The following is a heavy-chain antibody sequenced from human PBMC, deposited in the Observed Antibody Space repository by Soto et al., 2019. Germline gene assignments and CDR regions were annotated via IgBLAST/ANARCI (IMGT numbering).Heavy chain of an antibody. D-gene: IGHD3-10*01. CDR2: NYHSGST. J-gene: IGHJ4*02. CDR1: GGSLSSGCYS. Sequence: SETLSLTCAVSGGSLSSGCYSWSWIRQPPGKGLEWIGYNYHSGSTYYNPSLKSRVTISVDRSKNQFSLKLSSVTAADTAVYYCARGPPFGYWGQGTLVTVSS. CDR3: ARGPPFGY. V-gene: IGHV4-30-2*01.